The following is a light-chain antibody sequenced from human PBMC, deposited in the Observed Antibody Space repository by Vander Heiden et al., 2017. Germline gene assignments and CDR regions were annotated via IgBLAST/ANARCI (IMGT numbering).Light chain of an antibody. CDR2: AAS. J-gene: IGKJ3*01. CDR3: QQLNSYPFT. Sequence: IQLTHSASSLSPSVGDRVTNTCPASQGISSYLAWYQQKPGKAPKPLIYAASTLHSGLDRRFGGSSCAAYSPLTISLLHAEDSVYYCCQQLNSYPFTFGHGTKLDIK. CDR1: QGISSY. V-gene: IGKV1-9*01.